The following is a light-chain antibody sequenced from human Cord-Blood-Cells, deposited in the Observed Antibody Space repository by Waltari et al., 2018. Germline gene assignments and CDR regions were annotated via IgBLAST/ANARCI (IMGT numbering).Light chain of an antibody. CDR1: QSVSSY. CDR3: QQRSNWPIT. J-gene: IGKJ5*01. V-gene: IGKV3-11*01. CDR2: DAS. Sequence: EIVLTQSPATLSLSPGERATLSCRASQSVSSYLAWYQQKPGQGPRLLIYDASNRATGIPARFSGSGSGTDFTLTISGLEPEDFAVYYCQQRSNWPITFGQGTRLEIK.